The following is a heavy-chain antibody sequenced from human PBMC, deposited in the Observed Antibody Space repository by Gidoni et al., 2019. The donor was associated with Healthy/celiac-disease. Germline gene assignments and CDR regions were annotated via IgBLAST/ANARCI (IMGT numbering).Heavy chain of an antibody. D-gene: IGHD2-15*01. J-gene: IGHJ4*02. Sequence: QLQLQESGPGLVKPSETLSLPCTVSGGSISSSSYYWGWSRQPPGKGLEWIGSIYYSGSTYYNPSLKSRVTISVDTSKNQFSLKLSSVTAADTAVYYCASLTPSFDYWGQGTLVTVSS. CDR3: ASLTPSFDY. CDR1: GGSISSSSYY. CDR2: IYYSGST. V-gene: IGHV4-39*01.